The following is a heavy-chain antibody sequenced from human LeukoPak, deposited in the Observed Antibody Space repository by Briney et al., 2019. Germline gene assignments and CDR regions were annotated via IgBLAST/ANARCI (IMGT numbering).Heavy chain of an antibody. J-gene: IGHJ4*02. CDR2: ISNSGSTK. CDR1: GLIFDDYT. CDR3: AAVIDY. V-gene: IGHV3-48*03. Sequence: GGSLRLSCAASGLIFDDYTMHWVRQAPGKGLEWISYISNSGSTKYYADSVKGRFTISRDNAKNSVFLQMNSLRAEDTAVYYCAAVIDYWGQGTLVTVSS.